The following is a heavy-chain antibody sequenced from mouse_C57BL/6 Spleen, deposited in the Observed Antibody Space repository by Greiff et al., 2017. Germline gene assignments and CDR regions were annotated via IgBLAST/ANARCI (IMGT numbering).Heavy chain of an antibody. CDR1: GYTFTDYN. D-gene: IGHD2-4*01. CDR2: INPNNGGT. Sequence: EVKLLESGPELVKPGASVKIPCKASGYTFTDYNMDWVKQSHGKSLEWIGDINPNNGGTIYNQKFKGKATLTVDKSSSTAYMELRSLTSEDTAVYYCARWGALYYDYFDYWGQGTTLTVSS. CDR3: ARWGALYYDYFDY. J-gene: IGHJ2*01. V-gene: IGHV1-18*01.